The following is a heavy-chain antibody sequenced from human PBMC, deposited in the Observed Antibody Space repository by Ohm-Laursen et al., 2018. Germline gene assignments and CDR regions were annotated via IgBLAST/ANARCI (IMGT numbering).Heavy chain of an antibody. D-gene: IGHD3-3*01. CDR1: GFNFGAHN. Sequence: SLRLSCAASGFNFGAHNMDWVRQAPGKRLEWVSLLWYDGSNKLYAESVKGRFTISRDTSKKTLYLQMSALSAEDTAVYYCARDRTVYGVGNGLDALDVWGQGTMVTVSS. CDR3: ARDRTVYGVGNGLDALDV. J-gene: IGHJ3*01. V-gene: IGHV3-33*01. CDR2: LWYDGSNK.